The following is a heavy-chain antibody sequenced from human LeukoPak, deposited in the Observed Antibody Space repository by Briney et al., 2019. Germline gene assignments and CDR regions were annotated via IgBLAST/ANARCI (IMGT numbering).Heavy chain of an antibody. V-gene: IGHV1-46*01. CDR2: INPSGGST. Sequence: ASVKVSCKASGYTFTSYYMHWVRQAPGQGLEWMGIINPSGGSTSYAQKFQGRVTMTRDMSTSTVYMELSSLRSEDTAVYYCARDYGSGWRDYWGQGTLVTASS. CDR1: GYTFTSYY. J-gene: IGHJ4*02. CDR3: ARDYGSGWRDY. D-gene: IGHD6-19*01.